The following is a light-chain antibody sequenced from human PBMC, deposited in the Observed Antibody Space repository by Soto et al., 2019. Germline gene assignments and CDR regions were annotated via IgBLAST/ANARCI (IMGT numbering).Light chain of an antibody. CDR1: QSVSSY. CDR3: QQFSSYPLN. Sequence: EIVLTQSPGTLSLSPGERATLSCMASQSVSSYLAWYQQKPGQAPRLLIYGASSRATGIPDRFSGGGSGTDFTLTISRLEPEDFAVYYCQQFSSYPLNFGGGTKVDIK. V-gene: IGKV3-20*01. CDR2: GAS. J-gene: IGKJ4*01.